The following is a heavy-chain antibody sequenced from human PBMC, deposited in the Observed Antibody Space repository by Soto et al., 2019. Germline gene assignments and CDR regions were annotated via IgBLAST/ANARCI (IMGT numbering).Heavy chain of an antibody. J-gene: IGHJ4*02. D-gene: IGHD2-15*01. Sequence: QVQLVQSGAEVKKPGSSVKVSCKASGGTFSSYAISWVRQAPGQGLEWMGGIIPIFGTANYAQKFQGRVSITADESTSTAYMELSSLRSEDTAVYYCASLVGYCSGGSCYRLSDYWGQGTLVTVSS. CDR3: ASLVGYCSGGSCYRLSDY. CDR2: IIPIFGTA. CDR1: GGTFSSYA. V-gene: IGHV1-69*12.